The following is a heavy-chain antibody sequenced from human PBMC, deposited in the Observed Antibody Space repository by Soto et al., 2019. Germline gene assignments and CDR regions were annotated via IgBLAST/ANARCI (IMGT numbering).Heavy chain of an antibody. J-gene: IGHJ4*02. CDR1: GGTFSRHA. D-gene: IGHD3-22*01. V-gene: IGHV1-18*01. Sequence: QVQLVQSGAEVRKPGSSVKVSCKASGGTFSRHAISWVRQAPGQGLEWMGWISAYNGNTNYAQKLQGRVTMTTDTSTSTAYMELRSLRSDDTAVYYCARDSLPSYYYDSSGRAADYWGQGTLVTVSS. CDR2: ISAYNGNT. CDR3: ARDSLPSYYYDSSGRAADY.